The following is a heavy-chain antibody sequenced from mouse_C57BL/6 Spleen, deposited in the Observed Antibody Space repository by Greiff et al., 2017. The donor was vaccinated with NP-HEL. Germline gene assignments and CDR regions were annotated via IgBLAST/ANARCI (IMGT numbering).Heavy chain of an antibody. Sequence: VQLQESGAELAKPGASVKLSCKASGYTFTSYWMHWVKQRPGQGLEWIGYINPSSGYTKYNQKFKDKATLTADKSSSTAYMQLSSLTYEDSAVYYCARTTVVDYYAMDYWGQGTSVTVSS. CDR3: ARTTVVDYYAMDY. V-gene: IGHV1-7*01. CDR1: GYTFTSYW. CDR2: INPSSGYT. J-gene: IGHJ4*01. D-gene: IGHD1-1*01.